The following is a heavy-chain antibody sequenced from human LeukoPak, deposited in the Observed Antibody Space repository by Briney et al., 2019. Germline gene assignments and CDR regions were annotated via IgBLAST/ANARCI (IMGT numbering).Heavy chain of an antibody. CDR1: GGSFSGYY. J-gene: IGHJ4*02. CDR2: INHSGST. D-gene: IGHD1-20*01. CDR3: ARGRIPGTSPFGY. Sequence: SETLSLTCAVYGGSFSGYYWSWTRQPPGKGLEWIGEINHSGSTNYNPSLKSRVTISVDTSKNQFSLKLSSVTAADTAVYYCARGRIPGTSPFGYWGQGTLVTVSS. V-gene: IGHV4-34*01.